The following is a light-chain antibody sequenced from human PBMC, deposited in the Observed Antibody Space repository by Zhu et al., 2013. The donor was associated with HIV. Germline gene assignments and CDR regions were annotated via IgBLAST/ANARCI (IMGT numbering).Light chain of an antibody. CDR3: QQYADSWT. Sequence: EILLTQSPVTLSLSLGVRASLSCRASQSVAADYLAWYQQKPGQAPRLLIYHASSRATGIPDRFIGSGSGTDFTLIIAGLEPDDFGVYFCQQYADSWTFGQGTRVDI. V-gene: IGKV3-20*01. CDR1: QSVAADY. J-gene: IGKJ1*01. CDR2: HAS.